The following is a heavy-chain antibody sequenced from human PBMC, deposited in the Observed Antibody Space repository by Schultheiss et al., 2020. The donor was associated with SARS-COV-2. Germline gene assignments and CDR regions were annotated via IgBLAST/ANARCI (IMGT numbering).Heavy chain of an antibody. CDR1: GGSISSYY. Sequence: SETLSLTCTVSGGSISSYYWGWIRQPPGKGLEWIGEINHSGSTNYNPSLKSRVTISVDTSKNQFSLKLSSVTAADTAVYYCASLPPRYYYYMDVWGKGTTVTVAS. CDR2: INHSGST. CDR3: ASLPPRYYYYMDV. V-gene: IGHV4-34*01. J-gene: IGHJ6*03.